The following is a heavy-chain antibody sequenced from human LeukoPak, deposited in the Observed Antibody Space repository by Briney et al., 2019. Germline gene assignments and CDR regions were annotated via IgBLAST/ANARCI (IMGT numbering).Heavy chain of an antibody. CDR2: ISSSSSYI. V-gene: IGHV3-21*01. J-gene: IGHJ6*03. CDR1: GFPFSSYG. CDR3: ARGEDDFWSGYYYYYYYMDV. Sequence: GGSLRLSCAASGFPFSSYGMTWVRRAPGKGLEWVSSISSSSSYIYYADSVKGRFTISRDNAQNSLYLQMNSLRAEDTAVYYCARGEDDFWSGYYYYYYYMDVWGKGTTVTVSS. D-gene: IGHD3-3*01.